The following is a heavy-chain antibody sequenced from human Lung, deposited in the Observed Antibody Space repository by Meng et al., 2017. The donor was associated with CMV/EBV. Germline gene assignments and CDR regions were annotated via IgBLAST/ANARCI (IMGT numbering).Heavy chain of an antibody. Sequence: QVQLQESCPGLVKPSETLSLTCTVSGGSISSYYWSWIRQPPGKGLEWIGYIYYSGSTNYNPSLKSRVTISVDTSKNQFSLKLSSVTAADTAVYYCARVHYVVSWFDPWGQGTLVTVSS. J-gene: IGHJ5*02. D-gene: IGHD2-2*01. CDR1: GGSISSYY. CDR3: ARVHYVVSWFDP. V-gene: IGHV4-59*01. CDR2: IYYSGST.